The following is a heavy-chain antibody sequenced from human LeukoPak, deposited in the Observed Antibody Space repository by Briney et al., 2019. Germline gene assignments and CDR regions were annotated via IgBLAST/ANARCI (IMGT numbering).Heavy chain of an antibody. J-gene: IGHJ5*02. D-gene: IGHD2/OR15-2a*01. CDR2: INSDGSTT. V-gene: IGHV3-74*01. CDR1: GFTLSNSW. Sequence: GGSLRLSCAASGFTLSNSWIHWVRQAPGKGLVWVSRINSDGSTTTYADSVKGRFTLSRDNAKNTLYLQMNSLRAEDTAVYYCARAARADCTSPTCHSWLAPWGQGTQVTVSS. CDR3: ARAARADCTSPTCHSWLAP.